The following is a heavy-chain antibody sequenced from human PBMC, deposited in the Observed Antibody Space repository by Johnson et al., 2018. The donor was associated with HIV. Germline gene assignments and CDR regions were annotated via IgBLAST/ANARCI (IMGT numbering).Heavy chain of an antibody. V-gene: IGHV3-11*01. CDR1: GFTFSDYY. J-gene: IGHJ3*02. CDR3: ARSSSTAAPGRDAFDI. Sequence: QLVESGGGVVQPGRSLRLSCAASGFTFSDYYMSWIRQAPGNGLEWISYISGSGTTIYYTDSVKGRFIISRDNGRNLVYLQMNSLRAEDTAVYYCARSSSTAAPGRDAFDIWGQGTVVTVSS. D-gene: IGHD6-13*01. CDR2: ISGSGTTI.